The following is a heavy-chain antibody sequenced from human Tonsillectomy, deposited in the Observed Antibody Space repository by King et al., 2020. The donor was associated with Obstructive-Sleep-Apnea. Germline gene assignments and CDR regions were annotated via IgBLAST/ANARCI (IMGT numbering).Heavy chain of an antibody. V-gene: IGHV4-31*03. CDR3: ARDSGDCSSTSCYRAIDY. CDR1: GGSITSGGYY. CDR2: IYDSGST. J-gene: IGHJ4*02. D-gene: IGHD2-2*01. Sequence: QVQLQESGPGLVKPSQTLSLTCTVSGGSITSGGYYWSWIRQHPGKGLEWIGYIYDSGSTYYNPSLKSRVNISLDTSKRQFSLNLGSVTAADTAVYYCARDSGDCSSTSCYRAIDYWGQGTLVTVSS.